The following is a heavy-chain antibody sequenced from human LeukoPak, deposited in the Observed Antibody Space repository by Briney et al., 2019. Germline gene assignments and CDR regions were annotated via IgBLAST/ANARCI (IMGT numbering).Heavy chain of an antibody. Sequence: GGSLRLPCAASGFTFSSYSMNWVRQAPGKGLEWVSSISSSSSYIYYADSVKGRFTISRDNAKNSLYLQMNSLRAEDTAVYYCARDQVAAAGTDIYYYYYMDVWGKGTTVTISS. CDR3: ARDQVAAAGTDIYYYYYMDV. CDR1: GFTFSSYS. V-gene: IGHV3-21*01. CDR2: ISSSSSYI. D-gene: IGHD6-13*01. J-gene: IGHJ6*03.